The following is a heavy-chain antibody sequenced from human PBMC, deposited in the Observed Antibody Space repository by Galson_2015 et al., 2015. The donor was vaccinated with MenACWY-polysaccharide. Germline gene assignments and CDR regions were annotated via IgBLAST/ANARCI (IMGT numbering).Heavy chain of an antibody. CDR1: GLTFRSSG. CDR3: ARESSRIVFHAFDI. J-gene: IGHJ3*02. D-gene: IGHD6-19*01. Sequence: SLRLSCAASGLTFRSSGMHWVRQAPGKGLEWVEVIQNVGSPKAYADSVKGRFTISRDNSKNTLYLEMNSLRAEDTAVYYCARESSRIVFHAFDIWGQGTMVTVSS. CDR2: IQNVGSPK. V-gene: IGHV3-33*01.